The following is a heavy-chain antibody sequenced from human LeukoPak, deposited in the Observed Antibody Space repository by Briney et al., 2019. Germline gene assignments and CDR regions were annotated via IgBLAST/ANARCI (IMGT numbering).Heavy chain of an antibody. CDR3: ARARGKLRFLDLANDY. J-gene: IGHJ4*02. CDR2: ISSNGGST. V-gene: IGHV3-64*01. D-gene: IGHD3-3*01. CDR1: GFTFSSYA. Sequence: PGGSLRLSCAASGFTFSSYAMHWVRQAPGKGLEYVSAISSNGGSTYYANSVKGRFTISRDNSKNTLYLQMGSLRAEDMAVYYCARARGKLRFLDLANDYWGQGTLVTVSS.